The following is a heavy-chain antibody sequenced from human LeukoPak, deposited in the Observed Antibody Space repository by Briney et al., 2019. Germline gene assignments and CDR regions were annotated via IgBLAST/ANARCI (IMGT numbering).Heavy chain of an antibody. Sequence: HTGGSLRLSCAASGFTFSSYAMSWVRQAPGKGLEWVSSMTISGNGPFYAESVKGRFTISRDNSKNTLYLQMNSLRVEDTAVYYCVKGSRGNADFDSWGQGTLVTVSS. D-gene: IGHD3-10*01. CDR1: GFTFSSYA. V-gene: IGHV3-23*01. CDR3: VKGSRGNADFDS. J-gene: IGHJ4*02. CDR2: MTISGNGP.